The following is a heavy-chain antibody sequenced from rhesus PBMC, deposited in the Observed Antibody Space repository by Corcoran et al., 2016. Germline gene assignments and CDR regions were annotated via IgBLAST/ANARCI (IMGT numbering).Heavy chain of an antibody. CDR3: SGGSWNKPEY. D-gene: IGHD6-25*01. J-gene: IGHJ4*01. V-gene: IGHV3S26*01. CDR2: ISESGCTI. Sequence: DVQLVESGGGLVKPGGSLRLSCVASGFTFSSYVMHWVRQAPGKGLGWVSVISESGCTIYYADSVKGRFTISRDNAKNSLFLQMNSLRAEDTAVYYCSGGSWNKPEYWGQGVLVTVSS. CDR1: GFTFSSYV.